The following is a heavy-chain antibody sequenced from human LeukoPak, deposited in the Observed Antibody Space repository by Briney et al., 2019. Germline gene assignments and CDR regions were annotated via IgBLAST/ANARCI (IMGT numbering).Heavy chain of an antibody. CDR2: ISAYNGNT. CDR1: GYTFTSYG. CDR3: AISPPSPYYDYVWGSDY. J-gene: IGHJ4*02. D-gene: IGHD3-16*01. Sequence: GASVKVSCKASGYTFTSYGISWVRQAPGQGLEWMGWISAYNGNTNYAQKLQGRVTMTTDTSASTAYMELRSLRPDDTAVYYCAISPPSPYYDYVWGSDYWGQGTLVTVSS. V-gene: IGHV1-18*01.